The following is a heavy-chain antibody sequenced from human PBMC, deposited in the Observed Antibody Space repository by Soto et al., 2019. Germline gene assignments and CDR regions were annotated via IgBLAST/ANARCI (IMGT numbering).Heavy chain of an antibody. Sequence: GESLKISCKGSGYTFSNYWIGWVRQMPGKGLEWMRIIFPGDSDTRYSRSFQGQVTFSADRSSNTAYLQWSSLKASDTAMYYCARLVDYDFGSGYFPFWGQGTMVTVSS. CDR3: ARLVDYDFGSGYFPF. CDR1: GYTFSNYW. CDR2: IFPGDSDT. J-gene: IGHJ3*01. D-gene: IGHD3-3*01. V-gene: IGHV5-51*01.